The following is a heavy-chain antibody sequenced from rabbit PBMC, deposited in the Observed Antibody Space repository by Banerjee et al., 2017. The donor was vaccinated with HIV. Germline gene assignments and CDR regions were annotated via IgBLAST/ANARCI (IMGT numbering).Heavy chain of an antibody. J-gene: IGHJ4*01. V-gene: IGHV1S45*01. CDR3: ARAVSIDYCNL. CDR2: IYAGSSGDT. Sequence: QEQLVESGGGLVQPEGSLTLTCTASGFDSSSTYYMCWVRQAPGKGLEWIACIYAGSSGDTYYATWAKGRFTISKTSSTTVTLQMTSLTAADTATYFCARAVSIDYCNLWGQGTLVTVS. CDR1: GFDSSSTYY.